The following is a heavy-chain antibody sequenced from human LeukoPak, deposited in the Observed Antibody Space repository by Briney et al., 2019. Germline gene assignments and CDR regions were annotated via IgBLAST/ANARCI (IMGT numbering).Heavy chain of an antibody. V-gene: IGHV4-59*01. CDR2: IYYSGST. D-gene: IGHD5-18*01. Sequence: PSETLSLTCTVSGGSISSYYWSWIRQPPGKGLEWIGYIYYSGSTSYNPSLKSRVSISVDTSKNQFSLKLSSVTAADTAVYYCATIRDTALRYWYLDLWGRGTLVTVSS. J-gene: IGHJ2*01. CDR3: ATIRDTALRYWYLDL. CDR1: GGSISSYY.